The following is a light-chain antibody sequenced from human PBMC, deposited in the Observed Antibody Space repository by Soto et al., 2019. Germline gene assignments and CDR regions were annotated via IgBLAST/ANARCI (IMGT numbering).Light chain of an antibody. V-gene: IGKV3-11*01. CDR3: QQRIQWLPLT. CDR1: QSISNY. Sequence: EIVLTQSPGTLSLSPGERATLSCRASQSISNYLAWYQHKPGQAPRLLISDASKRASGVPARFSGSGSGTDFTLTISSLEPEDFAVYYCQQRIQWLPLTFGGGTTVEIK. J-gene: IGKJ4*01. CDR2: DAS.